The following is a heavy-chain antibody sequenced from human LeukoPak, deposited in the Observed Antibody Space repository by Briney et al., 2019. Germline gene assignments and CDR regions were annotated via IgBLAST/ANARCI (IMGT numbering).Heavy chain of an antibody. D-gene: IGHD3-22*01. J-gene: IGHJ4*02. CDR1: GYTLTELS. V-gene: IGHV1-2*02. Sequence: GASVKVSCKVSGYTLTELSMHWVRQAPGQGLEWMGWIDPNSGGTNYAQKFQGRITMTRETSIGTAYMELSRLRSDDTAVYYCARVDYEPSGYYNNLDYWGQRTLVTVSS. CDR3: ARVDYEPSGYYNNLDY. CDR2: IDPNSGGT.